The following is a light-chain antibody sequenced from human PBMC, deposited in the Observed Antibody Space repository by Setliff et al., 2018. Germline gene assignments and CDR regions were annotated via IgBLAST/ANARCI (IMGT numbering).Light chain of an antibody. CDR2: SNN. CDR3: AAWDDSLNGRV. J-gene: IGLJ1*01. CDR1: SSNIGSNT. Sequence: QSVLTQPPSASGTPGQGVTISCSGSSSNIGSNTVNWYQQLPGTAPKLLIYSNNQRPSGVPDRFSGSKSGTSASLAISGLQSEDEADYYCAAWDDSLNGRVFGTGTKV. V-gene: IGLV1-44*01.